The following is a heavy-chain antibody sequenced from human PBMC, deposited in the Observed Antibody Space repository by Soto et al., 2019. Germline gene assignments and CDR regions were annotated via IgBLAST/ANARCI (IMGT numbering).Heavy chain of an antibody. CDR3: ATRITVFGLLIPPFDP. CDR1: SESFSKYY. D-gene: IGHD3-3*01. CDR2: INQSGGT. Sequence: TSETLSLTCAVYSESFSKYYWNWIRQSPGKGLEWIGEINQSGGTHYNPSLKSRVTMSVDTSKNQFSLRLSSVTAADTAIYYCATRITVFGLLIPPFDPWGQGTQVTVSS. V-gene: IGHV4-34*01. J-gene: IGHJ5*02.